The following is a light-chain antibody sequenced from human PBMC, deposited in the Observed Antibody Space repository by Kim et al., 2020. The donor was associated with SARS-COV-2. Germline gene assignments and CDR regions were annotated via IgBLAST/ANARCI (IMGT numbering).Light chain of an antibody. CDR1: QGISIY. CDR2: GAS. V-gene: IGKV1-16*02. CDR3: QEYVDFPYT. J-gene: IGKJ2*01. Sequence: DIQMTQSPSSLSASVGDSVTITCQASQGISIYLTWFQQRPGKAPKTLVYGASTLETGVPSKFSGSGSGTDFTLTINSLQPEDTATYYCQEYVDFPYTFGQGTKLEI.